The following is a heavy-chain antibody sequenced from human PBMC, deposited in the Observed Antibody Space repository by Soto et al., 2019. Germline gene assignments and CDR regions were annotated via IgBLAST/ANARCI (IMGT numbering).Heavy chain of an antibody. D-gene: IGHD5-12*01. CDR3: AKMYRGYSGYIQS. V-gene: IGHV3-23*01. J-gene: IGHJ5*02. CDR1: GFTFTNYA. CDR2: ISAGGVST. Sequence: GGSLRLSCSTSGFTFTNYAMTWVRQGPGKGLEWVSSISAGGVSTYFADSVKGRFTISRDNSKNTLFLHMNSLRAEDTAVYYCAKMYRGYSGYIQSWGQGTLVTVSS.